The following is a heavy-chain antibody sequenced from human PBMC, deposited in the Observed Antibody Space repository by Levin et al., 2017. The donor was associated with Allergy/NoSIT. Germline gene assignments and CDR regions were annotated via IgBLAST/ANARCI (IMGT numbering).Heavy chain of an antibody. D-gene: IGHD4-23*01. CDR2: ISYSGIA. CDR3: ASRNGGII. CDR1: GASVSSKDYY. V-gene: IGHV4-61*08. Sequence: SETLSLTCTVSGASVSSKDYYWSWIRQSPGEGLEWIASISYSGIASYNPSLKSRVTISLDTPKNQFSLRVTAVTAADTAVFYCASRNGGIIWGQGTLVTVSS. J-gene: IGHJ4*02.